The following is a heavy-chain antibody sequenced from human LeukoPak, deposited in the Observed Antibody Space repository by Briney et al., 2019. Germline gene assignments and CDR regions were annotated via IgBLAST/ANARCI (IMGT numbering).Heavy chain of an antibody. Sequence: ASVKVSCKASGYTFSSYDINWVRQAPGQGLEWMGIINPSGGSTSYEKKFQGRVTMTRDTSTSTVYMELSRLRSEDTAVYYCARGRIVVVTAMLDYWGQGTLVTVSS. D-gene: IGHD2-21*02. J-gene: IGHJ4*02. CDR2: INPSGGST. CDR3: ARGRIVVVTAMLDY. V-gene: IGHV1-46*01. CDR1: GYTFSSYD.